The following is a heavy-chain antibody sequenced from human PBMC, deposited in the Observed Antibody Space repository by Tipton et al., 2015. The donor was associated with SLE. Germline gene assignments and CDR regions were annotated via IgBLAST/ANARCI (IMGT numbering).Heavy chain of an antibody. Sequence: TLSLTCTVSGGSIRSYYWSWIRQPPGKGLEWIGNIYYSGSTNYNPSLKSRVTISVDTSKNQFSLKLSSVTAADTAVYYCARDPGNDQDYWYFDLWGRGTLVTVSS. D-gene: IGHD3-10*01. V-gene: IGHV4-59*01. CDR1: GGSIRSYY. CDR2: IYYSGST. J-gene: IGHJ2*01. CDR3: ARDPGNDQDYWYFDL.